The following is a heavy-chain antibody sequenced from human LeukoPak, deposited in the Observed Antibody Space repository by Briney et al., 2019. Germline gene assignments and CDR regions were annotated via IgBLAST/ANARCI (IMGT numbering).Heavy chain of an antibody. D-gene: IGHD2-21*02. Sequence: ASVKVSCKASGYTFTSYGISWVRQAPGQGLEWMGWISAYNGNTNYAQKLQGRVTMTTDTSTSTAYMELRSLRSDDTAVYYCARGGGAYCGGDCFEAWYFDLWGRGTLVTVSS. CDR1: GYTFTSYG. V-gene: IGHV1-18*01. CDR2: ISAYNGNT. J-gene: IGHJ2*01. CDR3: ARGGGAYCGGDCFEAWYFDL.